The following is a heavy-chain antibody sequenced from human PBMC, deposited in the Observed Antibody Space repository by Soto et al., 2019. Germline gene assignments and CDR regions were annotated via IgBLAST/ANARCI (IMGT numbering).Heavy chain of an antibody. Sequence: EVQLVESGGGLVQPGGSLRLSCAASGFTFSSYWMNWVRQAPGKGLEWVANIKQDGSAKYYVDSVKGRFTISRDNAKNSLYLQMNSLRREDXXXXXXXXXXXXYIHQWGQGTLVTVSS. V-gene: IGHV3-7*01. D-gene: IGHD1-20*01. CDR3: XXXXXXYIHQ. CDR1: GFTFSSYW. CDR2: IKQDGSAK. J-gene: IGHJ1*01.